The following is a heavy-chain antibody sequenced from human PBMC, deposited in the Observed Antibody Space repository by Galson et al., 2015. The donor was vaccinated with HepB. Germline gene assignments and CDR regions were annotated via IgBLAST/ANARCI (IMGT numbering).Heavy chain of an antibody. D-gene: IGHD2-15*01. CDR2: FDPEDGET. J-gene: IGHJ4*02. Sequence: SVKVSCKVSGYTFTDYYMHWVRQAPGKGLEWMGGFDPEDGETIYAQKFQGRVTMTEDTSTDTAYMELSSLRSEDTAVYYCATSALGFGRATPFDYWGQGTLVTVSS. CDR3: ATSALGFGRATPFDY. CDR1: GYTFTDYY. V-gene: IGHV1-24*01.